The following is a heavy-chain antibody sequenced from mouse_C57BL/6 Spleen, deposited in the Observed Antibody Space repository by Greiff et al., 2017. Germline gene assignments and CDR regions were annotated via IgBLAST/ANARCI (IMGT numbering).Heavy chain of an antibody. J-gene: IGHJ1*03. CDR1: GFTFTDYY. V-gene: IGHV7-3*01. Sequence: EVQLVESGGGLVQPGGSLSLSCAASGFTFTDYYMSWVRQPPGKALEWLGFIRNKANGYTTEYSASVKGRFTISRDNSQRILSLQMNARRAEASATYYCARRGIHWYFDVWGTGTTVTVSS. CDR2: IRNKANGYTT. CDR3: ARRGIHWYFDV.